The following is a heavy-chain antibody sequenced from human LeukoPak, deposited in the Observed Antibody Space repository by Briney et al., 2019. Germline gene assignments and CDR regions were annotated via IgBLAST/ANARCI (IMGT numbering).Heavy chain of an antibody. Sequence: PSETLSLTCAVYGGSFSGYYWSWIRQPPGKGLEWIGEINHSGSTNYNPSLKSRVTISVDTSKNQFSLKLSSVTAADTAVYYCARLPSYGVSSGYNLDYWGQGTLVTVSS. CDR1: GGSFSGYY. V-gene: IGHV4-34*01. D-gene: IGHD3-22*01. CDR2: INHSGST. CDR3: ARLPSYGVSSGYNLDY. J-gene: IGHJ4*02.